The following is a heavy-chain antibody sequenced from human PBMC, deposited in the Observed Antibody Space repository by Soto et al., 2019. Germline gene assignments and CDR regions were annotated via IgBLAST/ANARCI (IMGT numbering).Heavy chain of an antibody. CDR3: ASPPPTVTRRYYYYGMDV. Sequence: GGSLRLSCAASGFTFSSYAMHWVRQAPGKGLEWVAVISYDGSNRYYADSVKGRFTISRDNSKNTLYLQMNSLRAEGTAVYYCASPPPTVTRRYYYYGMDVWGQGTTVTVSS. CDR2: ISYDGSNR. CDR1: GFTFSSYA. J-gene: IGHJ6*02. V-gene: IGHV3-30-3*01. D-gene: IGHD4-17*01.